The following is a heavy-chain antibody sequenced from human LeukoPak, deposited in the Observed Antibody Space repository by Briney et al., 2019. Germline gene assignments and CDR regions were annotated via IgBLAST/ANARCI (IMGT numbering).Heavy chain of an antibody. CDR1: RGTSSNYA. Sequence: SVKVSCKASRGTSSNYAISWVRQAPGQGLEWMGGIIPIFGTANYAQKFQGRVTITADKSTSTAYMELSSLRSEDTAVYYCARVRVTVWLRGIYPYYFDYWGQGTLVTVSS. D-gene: IGHD5-12*01. CDR2: IIPIFGTA. J-gene: IGHJ4*02. CDR3: ARVRVTVWLRGIYPYYFDY. V-gene: IGHV1-69*06.